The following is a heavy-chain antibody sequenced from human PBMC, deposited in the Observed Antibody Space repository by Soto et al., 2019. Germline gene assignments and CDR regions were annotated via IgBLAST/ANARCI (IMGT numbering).Heavy chain of an antibody. CDR2: IYYSGST. CDR1: GGSISSGGYY. Sequence: QVQLQESGPGLVKPSQTLSLTCTVSGGSISSGGYYWSWIRQHPGKGLEWIGYIYYSGSTYYNPSLKSRVTISVDTSKNQFSLKLSSVTAADTAVYYCARETMVRGVIKRGYFQHWGQGTLVTVSS. CDR3: ARETMVRGVIKRGYFQH. J-gene: IGHJ1*01. V-gene: IGHV4-31*03. D-gene: IGHD3-10*01.